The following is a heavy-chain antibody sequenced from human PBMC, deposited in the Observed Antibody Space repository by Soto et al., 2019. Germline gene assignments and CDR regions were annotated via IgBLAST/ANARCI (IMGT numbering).Heavy chain of an antibody. J-gene: IGHJ4*02. CDR1: GLTFSRSW. D-gene: IGHD6-25*01. Sequence: EVQLVESGGGLVQPGGSLRLSCAASGLTFSRSWMSWARQAPGKGLQWVANINQDGSERYYLDSVMGRFTISRDNATNSLYLQMNSLRAEDTAVYYCARDLGYQTLDYWGQGTLVTVSS. V-gene: IGHV3-7*01. CDR2: INQDGSER. CDR3: ARDLGYQTLDY.